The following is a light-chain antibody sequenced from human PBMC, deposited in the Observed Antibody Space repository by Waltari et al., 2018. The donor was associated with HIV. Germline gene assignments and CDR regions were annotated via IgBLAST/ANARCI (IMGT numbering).Light chain of an antibody. V-gene: IGLV1-44*01. Sequence: QSVLTQPPSASGTPGQRVTISCSGSSSNIGSNTVNWYQQLPGTAPKLLIYSKNQRPSGVPDRCSGSKSGTSASRAISGLQSEDEADYYCAAWDDSLNGWVFGGGTKLTVL. CDR3: AAWDDSLNGWV. CDR2: SKN. CDR1: SSNIGSNT. J-gene: IGLJ3*02.